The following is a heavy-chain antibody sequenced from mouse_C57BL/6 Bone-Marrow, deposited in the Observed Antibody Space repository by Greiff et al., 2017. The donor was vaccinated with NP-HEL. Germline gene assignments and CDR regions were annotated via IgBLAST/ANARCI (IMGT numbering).Heavy chain of an antibody. CDR1: GYTFTDYE. V-gene: IGHV1-15*01. Sequence: VQLQQSGAELVRPGASVTLSCKASGYTFTDYEMHWVKQTPVHGLEWIGAIDPETGGTAYNQKFKGKAILTADKSSSTAYMELRSLTSEDSAVYYCTREGYYYGAHYAKDYWGQGTSVTVSS. CDR2: IDPETGGT. J-gene: IGHJ4*01. CDR3: TREGYYYGAHYAKDY. D-gene: IGHD1-1*01.